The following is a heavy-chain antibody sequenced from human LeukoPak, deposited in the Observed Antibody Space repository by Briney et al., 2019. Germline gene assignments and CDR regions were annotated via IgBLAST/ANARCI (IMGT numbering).Heavy chain of an antibody. CDR1: GASISNSYYY. Sequence: PSETLSLTCTVSGASISNSYYYWGWIRQPPGKGLEWIGSVFYGGNTDYIPSLRSRVTILEDTSKNQFSLKLSSVTAADTAVYYCAKLAYYGGDCYWADYWGQGTLVTVSS. J-gene: IGHJ4*02. CDR2: VFYGGNT. CDR3: AKLAYYGGDCYWADY. D-gene: IGHD2-21*01. V-gene: IGHV4-39*01.